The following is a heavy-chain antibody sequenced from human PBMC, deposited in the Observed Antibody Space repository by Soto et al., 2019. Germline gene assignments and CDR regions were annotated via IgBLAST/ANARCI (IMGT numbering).Heavy chain of an antibody. V-gene: IGHV3-15*01. D-gene: IGHD3-22*01. CDR1: GVTCTNAG. CDR3: TIPRGPMIRP. J-gene: IGHJ5*02. CDR2: IKSKTDGGTT. Sequence: GGSLRLCCAAAGVTCTNAGGIWIRKAPGKGLEWVGRIKSKTDGGTTDYAAPVEGRFTISRDDSKNTMYLQMNSLKTEDTAVYYCTIPRGPMIRPWGQGTLVTVSS.